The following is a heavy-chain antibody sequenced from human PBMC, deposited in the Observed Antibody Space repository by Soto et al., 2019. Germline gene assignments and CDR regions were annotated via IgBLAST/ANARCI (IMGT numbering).Heavy chain of an antibody. CDR3: AREVGRPGRFDP. J-gene: IGHJ5*02. V-gene: IGHV4-4*07. Sequence: QVQLQESGPGLVKPSETLSLTCSVSGGSLSGHFWTWIRQPAGKGLEWIGRIYPSGTTTYNPSLKSRVTMSVDTSKNKFSLRLRSVTAADTAVYYCAREVGRPGRFDPWGRGTLITVSS. CDR1: GGSLSGHF. D-gene: IGHD6-6*01. CDR2: IYPSGTT.